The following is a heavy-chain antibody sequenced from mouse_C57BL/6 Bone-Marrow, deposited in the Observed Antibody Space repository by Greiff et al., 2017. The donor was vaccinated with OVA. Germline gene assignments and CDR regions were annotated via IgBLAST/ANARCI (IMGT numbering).Heavy chain of an antibody. V-gene: IGHV1-81*01. J-gene: IGHJ3*01. Sequence: VQLQQSGAELARPGASVKLSCKASGYTFTSYGISWVKQRTGQGLEWIGEIYPRSGHTYYNEKFKGKATLTADKSSSTAYMELRSLTSEDSAVYFCARNYGSSYSFAYWGQGTLVTVSA. CDR2: IYPRSGHT. CDR3: ARNYGSSYSFAY. CDR1: GYTFTSYG. D-gene: IGHD1-1*01.